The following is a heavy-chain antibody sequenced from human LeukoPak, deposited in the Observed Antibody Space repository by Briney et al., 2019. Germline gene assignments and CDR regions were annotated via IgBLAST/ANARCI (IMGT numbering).Heavy chain of an antibody. CDR2: ISYDGSNK. CDR3: AKDLSVVVVALDY. J-gene: IGHJ4*02. CDR1: GFTFSNYG. V-gene: IGHV3-30*18. Sequence: PGGSLRLSCAASGFTFSNYGMHWVRQAPGKGLEWVAVISYDGSNKYYADSVKGRFTISRDNSKNTLYLQMNSLRAEDTAVYYCAKDLSVVVVALDYWGQGTLVTVSS. D-gene: IGHD2-15*01.